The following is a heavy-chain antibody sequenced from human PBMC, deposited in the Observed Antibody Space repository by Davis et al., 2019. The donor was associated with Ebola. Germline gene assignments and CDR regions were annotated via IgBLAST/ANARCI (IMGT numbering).Heavy chain of an antibody. J-gene: IGHJ4*02. V-gene: IGHV5-51*01. Sequence: GESLKISCKGSGYNFTNYWINWVRQMPGKGLEWMGIIYPGDSDTRYSPSFQGQVTISADKSISTAFLQWSSLKASDTAMYYCARGGAYDFWSGSAINFDYWGQGTLVTVSS. CDR2: IYPGDSDT. CDR1: GYNFTNYW. CDR3: ARGGAYDFWSGSAINFDY. D-gene: IGHD3-3*01.